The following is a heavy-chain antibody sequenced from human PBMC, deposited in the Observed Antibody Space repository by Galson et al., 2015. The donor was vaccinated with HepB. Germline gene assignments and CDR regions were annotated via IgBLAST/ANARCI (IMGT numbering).Heavy chain of an antibody. D-gene: IGHD6-19*01. CDR3: ARGQWLVYFDY. Sequence: SVKVSCKASGYTFTDYYMHWVRQAPGQGLEWMGWMNPNSGGTKYLQKFQGRVTMTRDTSIGTAYMELSRLKSDDTAVYYCARGQWLVYFDYWSQGTLVTVSS. CDR2: MNPNSGGT. CDR1: GYTFTDYY. J-gene: IGHJ4*02. V-gene: IGHV1-2*02.